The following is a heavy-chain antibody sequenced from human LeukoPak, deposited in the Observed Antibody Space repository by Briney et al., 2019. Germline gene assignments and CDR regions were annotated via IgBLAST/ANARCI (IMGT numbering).Heavy chain of an antibody. V-gene: IGHV3-23*01. CDR2: ISGSGGST. J-gene: IGHJ5*02. D-gene: IGHD6-6*01. CDR3: AKAPSSAVRPSRWFDP. CDR1: GFTFSSYA. Sequence: GGSLRLSCAASGFTFSSYAMSWVRQAPGKGLEWVSAISGSGGSTYYADSVKGRFTISRDNSKNTLYLQMTSLRAEDTAVYYCAKAPSSAVRPSRWFDPWGQGTLVTVSS.